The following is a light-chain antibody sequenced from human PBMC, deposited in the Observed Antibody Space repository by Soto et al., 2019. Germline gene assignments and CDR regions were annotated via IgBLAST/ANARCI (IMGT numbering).Light chain of an antibody. J-gene: IGLJ1*01. CDR2: DIT. V-gene: IGLV2-11*01. CDR1: SSDVGRFEY. Sequence: QSVLTQPRSVSGSPGQSVTISCTGTSSDVGRFEYVSWYQQHPGEAPKVVVYDITKRPSGVPDRFSGSKSGNTASLTISGLQAEDEADYYCCSYAGIYAYVFATGPKVTVL. CDR3: CSYAGIYAYV.